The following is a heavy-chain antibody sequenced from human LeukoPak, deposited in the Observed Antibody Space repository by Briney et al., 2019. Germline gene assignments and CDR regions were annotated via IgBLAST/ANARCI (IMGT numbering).Heavy chain of an antibody. V-gene: IGHV3-48*04. Sequence: GGSLRLSCAASGFTFSSFSMNWVRQAPGKGVEWVSYISISSSTIFYADSVKGRFTISRDNAKNTLYLQMNSLRAEDTAVYYCARAHCGGDCEPDDAFDIWGQGTMVTVSS. CDR1: GFTFSSFS. J-gene: IGHJ3*02. CDR3: ARAHCGGDCEPDDAFDI. D-gene: IGHD2-21*02. CDR2: ISISSSTI.